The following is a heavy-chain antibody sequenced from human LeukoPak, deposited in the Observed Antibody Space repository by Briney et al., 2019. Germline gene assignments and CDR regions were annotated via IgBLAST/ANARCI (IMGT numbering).Heavy chain of an antibody. CDR1: GFTFSDYY. V-gene: IGHV3-11*04. CDR2: ISSSGSTI. CDR3: ARDFTAYSYGYCPDY. J-gene: IGHJ4*02. Sequence: GGSLRLSCAASGFTFSDYYMSWIRQAPGKGLEWVSYISSSGSTIYYADSVKGRFTISRDNAKNSLYLQMSSLRTEDTAVYYCARDFTAYSYGYCPDYWGQGTLVTVSS. D-gene: IGHD5-18*01.